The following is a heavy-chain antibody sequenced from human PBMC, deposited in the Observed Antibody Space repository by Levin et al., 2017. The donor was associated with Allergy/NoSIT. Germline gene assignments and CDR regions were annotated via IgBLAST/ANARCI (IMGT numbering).Heavy chain of an antibody. CDR2: IYYSGNT. CDR3: ARQGAMTTLGHYFDY. CDR1: GGSISRSGYY. D-gene: IGHD4-11*01. Sequence: SETLSLTCNVSGGSISRSGYYWGWIRQPPGKGLEWIGSIYYSGNTYYNPSLKSRVTISVDTSKNQFSLKLSSVTAADTAVYYCARQGAMTTLGHYFDYWGQGTLVTVSS. V-gene: IGHV4-39*01. J-gene: IGHJ4*02.